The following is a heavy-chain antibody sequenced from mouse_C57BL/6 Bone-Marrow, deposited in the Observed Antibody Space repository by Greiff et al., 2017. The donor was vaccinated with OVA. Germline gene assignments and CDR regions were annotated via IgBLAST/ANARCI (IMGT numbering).Heavy chain of an antibody. CDR2: IYPGDGDT. D-gene: IGHD4-1*01. CDR1: GYAFSSSW. V-gene: IGHV1-82*01. J-gene: IGHJ2*01. CDR3: ARLTGPYFDD. Sequence: VKLMESGPELVKPGASVKISCKASGYAFSSSWMNWVKQRPGKGLEWIGRIYPGDGDTNYNGKFKGKATLTADKSSSTAYMQLSSLTSEDSAVYFCARLTGPYFDDWGQGTTLTVSS.